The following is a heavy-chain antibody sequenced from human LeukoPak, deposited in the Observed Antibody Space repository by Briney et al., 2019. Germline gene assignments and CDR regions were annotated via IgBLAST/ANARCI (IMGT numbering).Heavy chain of an antibody. CDR1: GGSFSGYY. V-gene: IGHV4-34*01. CDR3: ARSKFWSGYYLIAVFDY. CDR2: INHSGST. Sequence: SETLSLTCAVYGGSFSGYYWSWIRQPPGKGLEWIGEINHSGSTNYHPSLKSRVTISVDTSKNQLSLKLSSVTAADTAVYYCARSKFWSGYYLIAVFDYWGQGTLVTVSS. J-gene: IGHJ4*02. D-gene: IGHD3-3*01.